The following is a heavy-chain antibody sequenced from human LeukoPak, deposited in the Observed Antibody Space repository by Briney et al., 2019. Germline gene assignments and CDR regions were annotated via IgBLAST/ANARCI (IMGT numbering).Heavy chain of an antibody. CDR3: ARTKPSIYGSGSYYFDC. Sequence: SETLSLTCTVSGGSISSGSYSWSWIRQPAGKGLEWIGRIYSSGSTNYNPSLKSRVTISVDTSKNQFSLKLSSVTAADTAVYYCARTKPSIYGSGSYYFDCWGQGTLVTVSS. CDR1: GGSISSGSYS. D-gene: IGHD3-10*01. V-gene: IGHV4-61*02. J-gene: IGHJ4*02. CDR2: IYSSGST.